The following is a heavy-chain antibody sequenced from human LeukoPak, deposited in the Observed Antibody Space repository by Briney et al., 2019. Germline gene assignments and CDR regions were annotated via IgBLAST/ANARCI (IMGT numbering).Heavy chain of an antibody. J-gene: IGHJ4*02. CDR3: ARDAIDCSGGSCSVLLFDY. V-gene: IGHV3-48*03. D-gene: IGHD2-15*01. CDR2: ISSSGSTI. Sequence: GGSLRLSCAASGFTFSNYWMAWVRQAPGKGLEWVSYISSSGSTIYYTDSVKGRFTISRDNAKNSLYLQMNSLRAEDTAVYYCARDAIDCSGGSCSVLLFDYWGQGTLVTVSS. CDR1: GFTFSNYW.